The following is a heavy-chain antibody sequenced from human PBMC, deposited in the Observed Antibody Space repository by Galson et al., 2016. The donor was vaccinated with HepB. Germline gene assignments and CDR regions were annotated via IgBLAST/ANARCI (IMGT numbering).Heavy chain of an antibody. D-gene: IGHD2/OR15-2a*01. CDR3: AKRHEYCPAVGCSVDY. CDR1: GFTFSNYG. J-gene: IGHJ4*02. V-gene: IGHV3-30*18. Sequence: LRLSCAASGFTFSNYGMHWVRQAPGKGLEWVAADSMDGRRKFYADSVKGRFTISRDNSNNMLSLQMSSLRTDDTAIYYCAKRHEYCPAVGCSVDYWGQGTLVSVSS. CDR2: DSMDGRRK.